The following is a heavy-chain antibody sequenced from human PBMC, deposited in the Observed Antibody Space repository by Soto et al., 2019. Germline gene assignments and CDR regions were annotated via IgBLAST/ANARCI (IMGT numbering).Heavy chain of an antibody. D-gene: IGHD1-26*01. J-gene: IGHJ6*02. CDR2: IYSGGST. Sequence: GGLRLSCAASGFTVSSNYMSWVRQAPGKGLEWVSVIYSGGSTYYADSVKGRFTISRDNSKNTLYLQINSLRAEDTAVYYCARDRARGATTPLYYYYCGMDVWGQGTTVTVSS. V-gene: IGHV3-53*01. CDR3: ARDRARGATTPLYYYYCGMDV. CDR1: GFTVSSNY.